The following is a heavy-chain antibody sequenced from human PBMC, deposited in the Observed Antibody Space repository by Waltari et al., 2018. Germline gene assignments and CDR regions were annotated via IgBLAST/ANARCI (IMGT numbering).Heavy chain of an antibody. CDR3: ARINSNYVLHWFDP. D-gene: IGHD4-4*01. V-gene: IGHV3-7*01. CDR1: GFTFSSYW. Sequence: EVQLVESGGGLVQPGRSLRLSCAASGFTFSSYWMSWVRQAPGKGLEWVANIKQDGSEKYYVDSVKGRFTISRDNAKNSLYLQMNSLRAEDTAVYYCARINSNYVLHWFDPWGQGTLVTVSS. CDR2: IKQDGSEK. J-gene: IGHJ5*02.